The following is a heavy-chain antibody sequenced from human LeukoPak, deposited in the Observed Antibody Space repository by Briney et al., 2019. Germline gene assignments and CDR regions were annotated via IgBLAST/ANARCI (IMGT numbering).Heavy chain of an antibody. CDR3: ARDPYYDFWSGNYPRDAFDI. D-gene: IGHD3-3*01. Sequence: GGSLRLSCAASGFTFSSYSMNWVRQAPGKGLEWVSYISSSSSTIYYADSVKGRFTISRDNAKDSLYLQMNSLRAEDTAVYYCARDPYYDFWSGNYPRDAFDIWGQGTMVTVSS. CDR1: GFTFSSYS. CDR2: ISSSSSTI. J-gene: IGHJ3*02. V-gene: IGHV3-48*01.